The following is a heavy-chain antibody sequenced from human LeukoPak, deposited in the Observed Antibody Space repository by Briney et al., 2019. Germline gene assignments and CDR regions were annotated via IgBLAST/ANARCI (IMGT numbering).Heavy chain of an antibody. CDR3: VLLYSSGYPIVDY. J-gene: IGHJ4*02. Sequence: ASVKVSCKASGYTFTSYDINWVRQATGQGLEWMGWMNPNSGNTGYAQKFQGRVTMTRNTSISTAYMELSSLRSEDTAVYYYVLLYSSGYPIVDYWGQGTLVTVSS. D-gene: IGHD6-19*01. V-gene: IGHV1-8*01. CDR1: GYTFTSYD. CDR2: MNPNSGNT.